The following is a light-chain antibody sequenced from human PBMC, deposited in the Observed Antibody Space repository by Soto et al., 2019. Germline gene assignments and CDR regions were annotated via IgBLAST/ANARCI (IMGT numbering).Light chain of an antibody. J-gene: IGKJ1*01. CDR2: AAS. Sequence: DIQMTQSPSSLSASVGDRVTITCRASPSISSYLNWYQQKPGQAPKLLIYAASSLQSVVPSRFSGSASGTDFTLTIISLQPEDFATYYCQQSYSSWTFGQGNKVESK. CDR1: PSISSY. V-gene: IGKV1-39*01. CDR3: QQSYSSWT.